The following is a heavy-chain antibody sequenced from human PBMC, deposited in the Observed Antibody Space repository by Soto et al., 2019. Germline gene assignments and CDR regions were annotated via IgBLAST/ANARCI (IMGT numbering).Heavy chain of an antibody. CDR3: GKDIRATVTEADAFDI. D-gene: IGHD4-17*01. J-gene: IGHJ3*02. Sequence: EVQLVESGGGLVQPGRSLRLSCAASGFTFDDYAMHWVRQAPGKGLEWVSGISWNSGSIGYADSVKGRFTISRDNAKNSLYLQMNSLRAEDTALYYCGKDIRATVTEADAFDIWGQGTMVTVSS. CDR1: GFTFDDYA. V-gene: IGHV3-9*01. CDR2: ISWNSGSI.